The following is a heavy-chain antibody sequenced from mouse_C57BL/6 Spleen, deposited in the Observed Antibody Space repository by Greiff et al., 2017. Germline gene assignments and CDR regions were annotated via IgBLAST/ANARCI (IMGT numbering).Heavy chain of an antibody. D-gene: IGHD1-1*01. Sequence: EVKLMESGGGLVKPGGSLKLSCAASGFTFSDYGMHWVRQAPEKGLVWVAYISSGSSTIYYADTVKGRFTISRDNAKNTLFLQMTSLRSEDTAMYYCARPYGSSYYFDYWGQGTTLTVSS. V-gene: IGHV5-17*01. CDR1: GFTFSDYG. J-gene: IGHJ2*01. CDR2: ISSGSSTI. CDR3: ARPYGSSYYFDY.